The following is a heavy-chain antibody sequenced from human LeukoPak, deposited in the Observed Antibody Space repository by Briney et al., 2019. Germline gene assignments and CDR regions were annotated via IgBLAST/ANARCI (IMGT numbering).Heavy chain of an antibody. J-gene: IGHJ4*02. CDR3: ARGGDGSIAAAGSDY. CDR1: GGSTSSYY. CDR2: IYSSGST. D-gene: IGHD6-13*01. Sequence: PSETLSLTCTVSGGSTSSYYWSWIRQPPGKGLEWIGRIYSSGSTNYNPSLKSRVTISVDTSKNQFSLKLSSVTAADTAVYYCARGGDGSIAAAGSDYWGQGTLVTVSS. V-gene: IGHV4-4*08.